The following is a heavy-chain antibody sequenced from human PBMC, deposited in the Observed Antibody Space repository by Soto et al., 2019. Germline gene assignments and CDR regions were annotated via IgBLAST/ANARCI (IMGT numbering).Heavy chain of an antibody. Sequence: QVQLQESGPGLVKPSQTLSLTCTVSGGSISSGDYYWSWIRQPPGKGLEWIGYIYYSGSTYYNPSLKSRVTISVDTSKNQFSLKLSSVTAADTAVYYCARDVTLGDYHTEDYYYGMDVWGQGTTATVSS. D-gene: IGHD4-17*01. V-gene: IGHV4-30-4*01. J-gene: IGHJ6*02. CDR1: GGSISSGDYY. CDR2: IYYSGST. CDR3: ARDVTLGDYHTEDYYYGMDV.